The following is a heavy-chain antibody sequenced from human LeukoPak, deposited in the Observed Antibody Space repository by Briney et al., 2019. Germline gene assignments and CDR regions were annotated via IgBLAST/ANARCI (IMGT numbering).Heavy chain of an antibody. Sequence: SETLSLTCTVSGESMSGFYWNWIRQPPGKGLEWIGNAYYTGSTFYNPSLKSRVTISVDTSKDQFFLRLTSVTAADTAVYYCARLRKFVDAFDIWGRGTMVSVSS. CDR2: AYYTGST. CDR1: GESMSGFY. V-gene: IGHV4-59*04. D-gene: IGHD2-21*01. CDR3: ARLRKFVDAFDI. J-gene: IGHJ3*02.